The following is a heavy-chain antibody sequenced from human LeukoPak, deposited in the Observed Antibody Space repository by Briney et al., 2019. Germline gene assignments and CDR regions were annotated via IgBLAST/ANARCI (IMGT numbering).Heavy chain of an antibody. D-gene: IGHD1-7*01. J-gene: IGHJ6*02. V-gene: IGHV1-69*01. CDR3: ARGTPNRHITGTTYLGMDV. Sequence: SVKVSCKASGGSLSSYAISWVRQAPGQGLEWMGGIIPIFGTANYAQKFQGRVTITADESTSTAYMELSSLRSEDTAVYYCARGTPNRHITGTTYLGMDVWGQGTTVTVSS. CDR2: IIPIFGTA. CDR1: GGSLSSYA.